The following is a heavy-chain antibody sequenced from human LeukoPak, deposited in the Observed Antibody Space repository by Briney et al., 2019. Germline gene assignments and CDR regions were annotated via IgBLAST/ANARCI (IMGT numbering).Heavy chain of an antibody. J-gene: IGHJ5*02. V-gene: IGHV4-59*01. CDR3: ARERYYDFWSGSTNWFDP. Sequence: SETLSLTCTVSGGSTSSYYWSWIRQPPGKGLEWIGYIYYSGSTNYNPSLKSRVTISVDTSKNQFSLKLSSVTAADTAVYYCARERYYDFWSGSTNWFDPWGQGTLVTVSS. CDR2: IYYSGST. D-gene: IGHD3-3*01. CDR1: GGSTSSYY.